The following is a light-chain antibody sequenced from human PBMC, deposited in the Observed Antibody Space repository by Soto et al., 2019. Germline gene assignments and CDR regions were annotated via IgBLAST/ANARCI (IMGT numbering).Light chain of an antibody. Sequence: AIQMTQSPSSLSASVGDRVTITCRASQGVGDDLGWYQQRPGKAPKVLIYAASTLQSGVPSRFSGSGSGTFFTLTISSLEPEDFAVYFCQQRSNWLTFGGGTKVEIK. CDR2: AAS. J-gene: IGKJ4*01. CDR1: QGVGDD. CDR3: QQRSNWLT. V-gene: IGKV1-6*01.